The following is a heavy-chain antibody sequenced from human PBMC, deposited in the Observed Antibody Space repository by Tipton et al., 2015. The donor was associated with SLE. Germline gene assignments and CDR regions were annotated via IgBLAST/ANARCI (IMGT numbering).Heavy chain of an antibody. CDR1: GFTFSSYE. V-gene: IGHV3-48*03. CDR2: ISSSGSTI. Sequence: QLVQSGGGLVQPGGSLRLSCAASGFTFSSYEMNWVRQAPGKGLEWVSYISSSGSTIYYADSVKGRFTISRDNAKNSLYLQMNSLRAEDTAVYYCARDPSGDSSGCWGQGTLVTVSS. D-gene: IGHD3-22*01. J-gene: IGHJ4*02. CDR3: ARDPSGDSSGC.